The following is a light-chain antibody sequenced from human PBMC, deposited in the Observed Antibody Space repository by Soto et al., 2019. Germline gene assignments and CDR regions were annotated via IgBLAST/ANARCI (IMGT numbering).Light chain of an antibody. CDR2: AAT. CDR1: QDINSR. CDR3: MQVANFPRT. J-gene: IGKJ1*01. Sequence: IQMAQSPSSVSSSVVHTVTISCRASQDINSRLAWFQQQPGRPPKYVIQAATMLQSGFPSRFAGSGSGRDFTLTIHTLQTEDSATYYCMQVANFPRTFGKGTKVDIK. V-gene: IGKV1-12*01.